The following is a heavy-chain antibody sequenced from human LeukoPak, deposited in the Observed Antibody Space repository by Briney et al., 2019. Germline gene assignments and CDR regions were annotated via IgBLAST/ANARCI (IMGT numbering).Heavy chain of an antibody. J-gene: IGHJ4*02. D-gene: IGHD6-13*01. CDR3: ARDLEGFSWYDY. CDR1: GFTFSSYW. CDR2: IKQDGSEK. Sequence: PGGSLRLPCAASGFTFSSYWMTWVRQAPGKGLEWVANIKQDGSEKYYVDSVKGRFTISRDNAKNSLYLQMNSLRAEDTGVYYCARDLEGFSWYDYWGQGTLVTV. V-gene: IGHV3-7*04.